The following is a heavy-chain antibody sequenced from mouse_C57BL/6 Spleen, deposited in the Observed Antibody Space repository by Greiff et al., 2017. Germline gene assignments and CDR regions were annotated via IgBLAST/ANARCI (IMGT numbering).Heavy chain of an antibody. D-gene: IGHD3-2*02. Sequence: VQLQQSGAELARPGASVKLSCKASGYTFTSYGISWVKQRTGQGLEWIGEIYPRSGNTYYNEKFKGKATLTADKSSSTAYMELRSLTSEDSAVYFCARYVTAQAKDYWGQGTTLTVSS. J-gene: IGHJ2*01. V-gene: IGHV1-81*01. CDR1: GYTFTSYG. CDR2: IYPRSGNT. CDR3: ARYVTAQAKDY.